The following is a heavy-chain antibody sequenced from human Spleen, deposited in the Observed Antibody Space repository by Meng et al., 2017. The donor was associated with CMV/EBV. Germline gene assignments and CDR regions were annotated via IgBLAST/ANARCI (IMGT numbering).Heavy chain of an antibody. CDR3: AREELGVVPAAVAYYYGMDV. V-gene: IGHV1-69*10. Sequence: SVKVSCKASGYTLTGHYMHWVRQAPGQGLEWMGGIIPILGIANYAQKFQGRVTITADKSTSTAYMELSSLRSEDTAVYYCAREELGVVPAAVAYYYGMDVWGQGTTVTVSS. CDR1: GYTLTGHY. CDR2: IIPILGIA. J-gene: IGHJ6*02. D-gene: IGHD2-2*01.